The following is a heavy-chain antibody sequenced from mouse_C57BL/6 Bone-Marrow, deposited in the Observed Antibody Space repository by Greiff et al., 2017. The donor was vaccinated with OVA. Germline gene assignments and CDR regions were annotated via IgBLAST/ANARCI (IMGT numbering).Heavy chain of an antibody. D-gene: IGHD1-1*01. CDR2: IWRGGST. Sequence: VQLQQSGPGLVQPSQSLSITCTVSGFSLTSYGVHWVRQSPGKGLEWLGVIWRGGSTDYNAAFMSRLSITKDNSKSQVFFKMNSLQADDTAIDYCAKGDYGRSYSFAYWGQGTLVTVSA. J-gene: IGHJ3*01. CDR1: GFSLTSYG. CDR3: AKGDYGRSYSFAY. V-gene: IGHV2-5*01.